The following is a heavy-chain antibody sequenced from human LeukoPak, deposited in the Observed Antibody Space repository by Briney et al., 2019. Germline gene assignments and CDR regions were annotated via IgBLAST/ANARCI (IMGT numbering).Heavy chain of an antibody. CDR3: ARDGGSIAAPLPPRWFDP. CDR1: GGSISSSNW. V-gene: IGHV4-4*02. CDR2: IYHSGST. Sequence: SETLSLTCAVSGGSISSSNWWSWVRQPPGKGLEWIGEIYHSGSTNYNPSLKSRVTISVDKSKNQFSLKLSSVTAADTAVYYCARDGGSIAAPLPPRWFDPWGQGTLVTVSS. D-gene: IGHD6-13*01. J-gene: IGHJ5*02.